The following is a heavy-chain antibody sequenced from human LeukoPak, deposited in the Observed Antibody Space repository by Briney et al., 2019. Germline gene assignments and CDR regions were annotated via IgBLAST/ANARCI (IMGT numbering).Heavy chain of an antibody. J-gene: IGHJ4*02. CDR2: INGGGEGT. V-gene: IGHV3-23*01. D-gene: IGHD6-19*01. Sequence: GESLKISCAASGFTFSSSAMSWVRQAPGKGLEWVSTINGGGEGTHYADSVMGRLTVSRDNSKNTLYLQMTSLRAEDTATYYCAKNGIDSGWYESFDHWGQGTLVTVSS. CDR1: GFTFSSSA. CDR3: AKNGIDSGWYESFDH.